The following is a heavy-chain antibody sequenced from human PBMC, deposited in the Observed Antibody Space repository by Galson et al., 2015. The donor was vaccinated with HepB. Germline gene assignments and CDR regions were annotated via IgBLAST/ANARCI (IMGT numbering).Heavy chain of an antibody. V-gene: IGHV3-30*03. Sequence: SLRLSCAASGFTFSSYGMHWVRQAPGKGLEWVAVISYDGSNKYYADSVKGRFTISRDNSKNTLYLQMNSLRAEDTAVYYCARENPESASFDYWGQGTLVTVSS. CDR3: ARENPESASFDY. CDR2: ISYDGSNK. D-gene: IGHD1-14*01. CDR1: GFTFSSYG. J-gene: IGHJ4*02.